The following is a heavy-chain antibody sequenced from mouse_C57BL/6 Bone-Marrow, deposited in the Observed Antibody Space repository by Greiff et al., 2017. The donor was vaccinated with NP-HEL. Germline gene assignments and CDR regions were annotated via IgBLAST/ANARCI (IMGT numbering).Heavy chain of an antibody. J-gene: IGHJ1*03. V-gene: IGHV5-17*01. CDR1: GFTFSDYG. CDR2: ISSGSSTI. D-gene: IGHD2-3*01. CDR3: ARPFYDGYYWYFDV. Sequence: EVMLVESGGGLVKPGGSLKLSCAASGFTFSDYGMHWVRQAPEKGLEWVAYISSGSSTIYYADTVKGRFTISRDNAKNTLFLQMTSLRSEDTAMYYCARPFYDGYYWYFDVWGTGTTVTVSS.